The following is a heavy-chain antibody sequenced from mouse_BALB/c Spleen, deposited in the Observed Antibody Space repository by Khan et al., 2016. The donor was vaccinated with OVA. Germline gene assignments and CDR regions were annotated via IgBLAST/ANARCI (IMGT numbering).Heavy chain of an antibody. V-gene: IGHV1-4*01. CDR2: IIPSNDYT. J-gene: IGHJ3*01. CDR1: GYTFTTYT. CDR3: VREGAYYRSDGWFAY. D-gene: IGHD2-14*01. Sequence: QVQLKQSGAELARPGASVKMSCKASGYTFTTYTIHWVKQGPGQGLEWIGYIIPSNDYTNYNQKFKDRATLTADKSSSTAYMQLSSLTSEDSAVYYCVREGAYYRSDGWFAYWGQGTLVTVSA.